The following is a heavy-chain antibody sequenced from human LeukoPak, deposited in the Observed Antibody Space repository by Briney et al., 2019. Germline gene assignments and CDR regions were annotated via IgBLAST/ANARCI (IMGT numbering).Heavy chain of an antibody. CDR1: GYTFTGYY. CDR2: INPNSGGT. Sequence: ASVKVSCKASGYTFTGYYMHWVRQAPGQGLEWMGWINPNSGGTNYAQKFQGRVTMTRDTSISTAYMELSRLRSDDTAVYYCARDQGYYDSSGHDYWGQGTLVTVSS. J-gene: IGHJ4*02. CDR3: ARDQGYYDSSGHDY. D-gene: IGHD3-22*01. V-gene: IGHV1-2*02.